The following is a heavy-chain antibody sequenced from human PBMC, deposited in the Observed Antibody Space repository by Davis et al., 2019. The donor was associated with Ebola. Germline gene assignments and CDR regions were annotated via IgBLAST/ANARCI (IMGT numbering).Heavy chain of an antibody. CDR2: ISGGGGST. Sequence: PGGSLRLSCAASGFTFSSYAMSWVRQAPGKGLEWVSAISGGGGSTYYADSVKGRFSISRDNSKNTLYLQMNSLRAEDTAVYYCAKDLGIAVAGSIYGVNWFDPWGQGTLVTVSS. V-gene: IGHV3-23*01. CDR1: GFTFSSYA. J-gene: IGHJ5*02. D-gene: IGHD6-19*01. CDR3: AKDLGIAVAGSIYGVNWFDP.